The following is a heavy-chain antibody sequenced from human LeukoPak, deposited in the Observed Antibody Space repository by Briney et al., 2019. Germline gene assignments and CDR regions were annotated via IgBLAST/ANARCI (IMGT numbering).Heavy chain of an antibody. CDR3: ARALRYSYGYFDY. CDR2: INHSGST. Sequence: PSETLSLTCAVYGGSFSGYYWSWIRQPPGKGLEWIGEINHSGSTNYNPSLKGRVTISVDTSKNQFSLKLSSVTAADTAVYYCARALRYSYGYFDYWGQGTLVTVSS. V-gene: IGHV4-34*01. J-gene: IGHJ4*02. D-gene: IGHD5-18*01. CDR1: GGSFSGYY.